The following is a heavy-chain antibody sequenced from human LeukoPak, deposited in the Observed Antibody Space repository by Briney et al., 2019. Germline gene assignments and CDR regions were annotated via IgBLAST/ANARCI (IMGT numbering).Heavy chain of an antibody. CDR3: ARGGYYGSGSYYIFLGYYYYYYMDV. D-gene: IGHD3-10*01. CDR2: ISSSSSYI. Sequence: GGSLRLSCAASGFTFSSYSMNWVRQAPGKGLEWVSSISSSSSYIYYADSVKGRFTISRDNAKNSLYLQMNSLRAEDTAVYYCARGGYYGSGSYYIFLGYYYYYYMDVWGKGTTVTISS. J-gene: IGHJ6*03. CDR1: GFTFSSYS. V-gene: IGHV3-21*04.